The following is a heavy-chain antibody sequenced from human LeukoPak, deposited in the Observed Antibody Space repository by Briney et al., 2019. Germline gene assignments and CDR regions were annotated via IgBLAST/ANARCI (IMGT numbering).Heavy chain of an antibody. V-gene: IGHV3-7*01. CDR1: GFTFSNYW. CDR2: INRDGSVK. J-gene: IGHJ4*02. Sequence: PGGSLRLSCAASGFTFSNYWMSWVRQAPGKGLEWVANINRDGSVKYYVDSLKGRFTISRDNAKNSVFLHMISLRAEDTSVYYCARIGYSSSSFDYWGQGTLVTVSS. CDR3: ARIGYSSSSFDY. D-gene: IGHD6-6*01.